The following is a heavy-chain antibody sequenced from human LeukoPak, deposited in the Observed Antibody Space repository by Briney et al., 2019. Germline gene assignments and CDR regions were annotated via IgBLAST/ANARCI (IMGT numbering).Heavy chain of an antibody. CDR3: AKEEVVGATAYYFDY. CDR1: GFTFSSYG. J-gene: IGHJ4*02. Sequence: AGGSLTLSCAASGFTFSSYGMHWVRQAPGKGLEWVAVISYDGSNKYYADSVKGRFTISRDNSKNTRYLQMNSLRAEDTAVYYCAKEEVVGATAYYFDYWGQGTLVTVSS. V-gene: IGHV3-30*18. CDR2: ISYDGSNK. D-gene: IGHD2-15*01.